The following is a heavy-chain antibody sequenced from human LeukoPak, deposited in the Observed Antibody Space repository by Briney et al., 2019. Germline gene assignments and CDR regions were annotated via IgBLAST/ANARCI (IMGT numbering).Heavy chain of an antibody. CDR2: IIPILGIA. J-gene: IGHJ4*02. CDR1: GGTFSSYA. Sequence: ASVKVSCKASGGTFSSYAISWVRQAPGQGLEWMGRIIPILGIANYAQKFQGRVTITADKSTSTAYMELSSLRSEDTAVYYCASSTAMAIRDGYTEDYWGQGTLVTVSS. D-gene: IGHD5-24*01. V-gene: IGHV1-69*04. CDR3: ASSTAMAIRDGYTEDY.